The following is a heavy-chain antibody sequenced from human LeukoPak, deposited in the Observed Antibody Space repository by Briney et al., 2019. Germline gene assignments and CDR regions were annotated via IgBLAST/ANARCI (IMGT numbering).Heavy chain of an antibody. V-gene: IGHV4-59*12. CDR2: IYYSGST. Sequence: SETLSLTCTVSGGSISSYYWSWIRQPPGKGLEWIGYIYYSGSTYYNPSLKSRVTISVDTSKNQFSLKLSSVTAADTAVYYCARTGGDVDYWGQGTLVTVSS. J-gene: IGHJ4*02. D-gene: IGHD4-17*01. CDR1: GGSISSYY. CDR3: ARTGGDVDY.